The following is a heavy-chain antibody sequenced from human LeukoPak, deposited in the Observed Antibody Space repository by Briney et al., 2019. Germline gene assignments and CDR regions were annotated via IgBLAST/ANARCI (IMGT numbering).Heavy chain of an antibody. CDR1: GFTFSNYN. CDR3: ARDFSGFGESADH. CDR2: MSDSSNYI. Sequence: GGSLRLSCAASGFTFSNYNMNWVRLAPGKGLEWVSSMSDSSNYIYYADSVKGRFTISRDNAKNSLFLQMNSLRAEDTAVYYCARDFSGFGESADHWGQGTLVTVSS. J-gene: IGHJ5*02. V-gene: IGHV3-21*01. D-gene: IGHD3-10*01.